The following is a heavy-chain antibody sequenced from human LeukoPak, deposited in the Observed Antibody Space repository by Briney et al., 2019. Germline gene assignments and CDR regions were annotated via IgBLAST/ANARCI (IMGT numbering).Heavy chain of an antibody. V-gene: IGHV4-34*01. D-gene: IGHD3-22*01. Sequence: PSETLSLTCAVYGGSFSGYYWSWIRQPPGKGLEWIGEINHSGSTNYNPSLKSRVTISVDTSKNQFSLKLSSVTAADTAVYYCARGLNYYDSSGYYYGYWGQGTLVTVSS. CDR3: ARGLNYYDSSGYYYGY. CDR2: INHSGST. J-gene: IGHJ4*02. CDR1: GGSFSGYY.